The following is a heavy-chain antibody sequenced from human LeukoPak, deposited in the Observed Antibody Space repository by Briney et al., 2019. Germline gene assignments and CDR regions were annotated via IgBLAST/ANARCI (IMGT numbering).Heavy chain of an antibody. CDR2: IANDGSIK. V-gene: IGHV3-30*03. D-gene: IGHD1-26*01. CDR3: VTSRRTGTYLEGYFDL. CDR1: GFSFSNYG. Sequence: PGRSLRLSCAASGFSFSNYGMHWVRQAPGKGLEWVAVIANDGSIKYYADSVKGRFTISRDNSKNTLHLQMNTLRAEDTAIFYCVTSRRTGTYLEGYFDLWGRGTLVTVSS. J-gene: IGHJ2*01.